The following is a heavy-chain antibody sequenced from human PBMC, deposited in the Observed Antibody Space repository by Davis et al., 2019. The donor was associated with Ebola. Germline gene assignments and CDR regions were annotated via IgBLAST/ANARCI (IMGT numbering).Heavy chain of an antibody. Sequence: SETLSLTCTVSGGSISSSNYYWGWIRQPPGKGLEWIGSIYYSGSTYYNPPLKSRVTISVDTSKNQFSLKVTSVSAADTAVYYCATRRLSFEAIDYWGQGTLVTVSS. D-gene: IGHD1-26*01. CDR1: GGSISSSNYY. V-gene: IGHV4-39*01. J-gene: IGHJ4*02. CDR2: IYYSGST. CDR3: ATRRLSFEAIDY.